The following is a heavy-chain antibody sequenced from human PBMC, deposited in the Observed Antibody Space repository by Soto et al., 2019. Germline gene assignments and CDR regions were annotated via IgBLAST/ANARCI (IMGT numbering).Heavy chain of an antibody. CDR2: ISAYNGNT. J-gene: IGHJ4*02. CDR1: GYTFTSYG. D-gene: IGHD2-8*01. V-gene: IGHV1-18*04. CDR3: ARDLGRYCTNGVCYDY. Sequence: ASVKVSCKASGYTFTSYGISWVRQAPGQGLEWMGWISAYNGNTNYAQKLQGRVTMTTDTSTSTAYMELRSLRSDDTAVYYCARDLGRYCTNGVCYDYWGQGXLVTVYS.